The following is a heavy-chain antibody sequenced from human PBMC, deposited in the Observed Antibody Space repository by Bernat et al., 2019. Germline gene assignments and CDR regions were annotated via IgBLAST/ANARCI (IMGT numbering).Heavy chain of an antibody. CDR1: GFTFSSYA. Sequence: QVQLVESGGGVVQPGRSLRLSCAASGFTFSSYAMHWVRQAPGKGLEWVAVISYDGSNKYYADSVKGRFTISRDNSKNTLYLQMNSLRAEDTAVYYCARDRSIAVAGTSFDYWGQGTLVTVSS. J-gene: IGHJ4*02. D-gene: IGHD6-19*01. CDR2: ISYDGSNK. CDR3: ARDRSIAVAGTSFDY. V-gene: IGHV3-30*01.